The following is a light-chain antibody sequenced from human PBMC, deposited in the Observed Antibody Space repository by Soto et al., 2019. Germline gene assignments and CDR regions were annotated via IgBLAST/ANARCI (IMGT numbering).Light chain of an antibody. V-gene: IGKV3-20*01. J-gene: IGKJ5*01. CDR1: QSVSSSY. CDR2: GAS. CDR3: QQYRMSPNT. Sequence: ETVLTQSPGTLSLSPGEGATLSCRASQSVSSSYLAWYQLRPGQAPRLLIYGASTRATGIPDRFSGSGSGTDFSLTIRGLKPEDFAVYYCQQYRMSPNTCGQGTRREIK.